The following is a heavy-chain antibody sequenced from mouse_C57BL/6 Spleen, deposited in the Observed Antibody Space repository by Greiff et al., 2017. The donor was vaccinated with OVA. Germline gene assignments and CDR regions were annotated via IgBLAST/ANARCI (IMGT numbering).Heavy chain of an antibody. CDR1: GFTFTDYY. CDR3: ARYISSYNSYGSSYENCYFYY. J-gene: IGHJ2*01. Sequence: EVKLMESGGGLVQPGGSLSLSCAASGFTFTDYYMSWVRQPPGKALEWLGFIRNKANGYTTEYSASVKGRFTISRDNSQSILYLQMNALRAEGIATYYCARYISSYNSYGSSYENCYFYYWGQGTTLTVSS. V-gene: IGHV7-3*01. D-gene: IGHD1-1*01. CDR2: IRNKANGYTT.